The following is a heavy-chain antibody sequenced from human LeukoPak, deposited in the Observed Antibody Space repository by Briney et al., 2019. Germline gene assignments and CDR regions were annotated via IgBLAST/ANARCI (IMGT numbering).Heavy chain of an antibody. CDR2: INNDGTAT. J-gene: IGHJ4*02. Sequence: GGSLRLSCAASGFTFSAYWMHWVRQVPGKGLVWVSRINNDGTATFFADSVKGRFTISRDNAKNTLYLQMNSLRAEDTAVYYCAKRGAIAAAGLDYWGQGTLVTVSS. D-gene: IGHD6-13*01. CDR3: AKRGAIAAAGLDY. CDR1: GFTFSAYW. V-gene: IGHV3-74*01.